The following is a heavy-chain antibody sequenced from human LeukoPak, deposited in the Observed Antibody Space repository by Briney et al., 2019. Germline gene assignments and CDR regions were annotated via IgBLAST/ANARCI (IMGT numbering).Heavy chain of an antibody. J-gene: IGHJ5*02. CDR2: IYPDDSDT. D-gene: IGHD4-11*01. CDR1: EYSFTTYA. V-gene: IGHV5-51*01. CDR3: AKLCVGYGNYVVGFWP. Sequence: GESLKISCKGSEYSFTTYAITWVRQMPGKGLEWMGIIYPDDSDTRYRPSFQGQVTISADQSISTAYLQWSSLKASDTAMYYCAKLCVGYGNYVVGFWPWGQGTLVTVSS.